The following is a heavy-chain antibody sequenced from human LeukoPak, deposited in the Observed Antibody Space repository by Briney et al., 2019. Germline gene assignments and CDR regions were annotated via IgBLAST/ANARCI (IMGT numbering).Heavy chain of an antibody. CDR1: GGSISSYY. CDR3: AKDEYYYGMDV. CDR2: ISWNSGSI. J-gene: IGHJ6*02. Sequence: LSLTCTVSGGSISSYYWSWIRQPPGKGLEWVSGISWNSGSIGYADSVKGRFTISRDNAKNSLYLQMNSLRAEDTALYYCAKDEYYYGMDVWGQGTTVTVSS. V-gene: IGHV3-9*01.